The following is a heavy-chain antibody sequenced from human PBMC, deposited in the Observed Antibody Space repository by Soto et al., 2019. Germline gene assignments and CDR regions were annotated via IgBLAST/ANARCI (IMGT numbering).Heavy chain of an antibody. J-gene: IGHJ4*02. D-gene: IGHD3-22*01. CDR3: AREHTLGRVVVKRPIDY. V-gene: IGHV3-33*01. Sequence: GGSLRLSCAASGFTFSSYGMHWVRQAPGKGLEWVAVIWYDGSNKYYADSVKGRFTISRDNSKNTLYLQMNSLRAEDTAVYYCAREHTLGRVVVKRPIDYWGQGTLVTVSS. CDR2: IWYDGSNK. CDR1: GFTFSSYG.